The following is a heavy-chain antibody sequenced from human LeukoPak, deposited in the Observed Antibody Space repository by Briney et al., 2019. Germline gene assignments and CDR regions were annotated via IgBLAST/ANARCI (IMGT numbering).Heavy chain of an antibody. CDR2: IKKDGSEK. J-gene: IGHJ3*02. CDR1: GFTFSSYW. V-gene: IGHV3-7*01. D-gene: IGHD3-22*01. Sequence: PGGSLRPSCAASGFTFSSYWMSWVRQAPGKGLEWVANIKKDGSEKYYVDSVKGRFTISRDNAKNSLYLQMNSLRAEDTAVYYCARVVSYYDSSGRVTDAFDIWGQGTMVTVSS. CDR3: ARVVSYYDSSGRVTDAFDI.